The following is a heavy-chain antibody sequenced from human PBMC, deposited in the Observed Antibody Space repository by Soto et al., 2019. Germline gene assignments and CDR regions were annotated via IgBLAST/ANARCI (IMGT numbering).Heavy chain of an antibody. V-gene: IGHV3-30*18. CDR2: ISYDGSNN. CDR3: AKDREQWLPRNYFDY. Sequence: QVQLVESGGGVVQPGRSLRLSCAASGFTFSSYGMHWVRQAPGKGLEWVAVISYDGSNNYYADSVKGRFTISRDNSKNTLYLQMNSLRAEDTAVYYCAKDREQWLPRNYFDYWGQGTLVTVSS. D-gene: IGHD6-19*01. J-gene: IGHJ4*02. CDR1: GFTFSSYG.